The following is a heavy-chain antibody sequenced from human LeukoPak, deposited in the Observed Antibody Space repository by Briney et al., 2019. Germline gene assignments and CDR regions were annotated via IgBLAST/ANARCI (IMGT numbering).Heavy chain of an antibody. CDR1: GFFFSSYA. CDR2: ISGSGSYI. J-gene: IGHJ3*01. Sequence: GGSLRLSCAASGFFFSSYAMNWVRQAPGKGLEWVPSISGSGSYIHYADSMKGRFTISRDNAKKSVYLHMSRLRAEDTAVYYCARGLGSGDYVANAFDFWGRGTTVSVS. D-gene: IGHD4-17*01. CDR3: ARGLGSGDYVANAFDF. V-gene: IGHV3-21*01.